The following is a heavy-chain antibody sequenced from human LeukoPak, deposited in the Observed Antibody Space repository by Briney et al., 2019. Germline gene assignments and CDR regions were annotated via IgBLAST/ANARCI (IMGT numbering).Heavy chain of an antibody. D-gene: IGHD2-15*01. Sequence: SETLSLTCAVYGGSFSGYYWSWIRQPPGKGLEWIGEINHSGSTNYNPSLKSRVTISVDTSKNQFSLKLSSVTAADTAVYYCARLFQDGRSLYYYYGMDVWGQGTAVTVSS. J-gene: IGHJ6*02. V-gene: IGHV4-34*01. CDR3: ARLFQDGRSLYYYYGMDV. CDR2: INHSGST. CDR1: GGSFSGYY.